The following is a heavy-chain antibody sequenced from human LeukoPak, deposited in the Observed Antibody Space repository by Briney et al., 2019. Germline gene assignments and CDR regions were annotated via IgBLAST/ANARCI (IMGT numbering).Heavy chain of an antibody. Sequence: PSETLSLTCTVSGGSISSSGYYWGWIRQPPGKGLEWIGNIYYSGSTYYNPSLKSRVTISVDTSKNQFSLKLSSVAAADTAVYYCARRSRSMVRGVSYGMDVWGQGTTVTVSS. V-gene: IGHV4-39*01. D-gene: IGHD3-10*01. CDR2: IYYSGST. CDR1: GGSISSSGYY. CDR3: ARRSRSMVRGVSYGMDV. J-gene: IGHJ6*02.